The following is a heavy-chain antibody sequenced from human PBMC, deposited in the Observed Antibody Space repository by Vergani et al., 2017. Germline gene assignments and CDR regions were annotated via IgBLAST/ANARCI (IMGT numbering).Heavy chain of an antibody. CDR2: IVPIFDKI. V-gene: IGHV1-69*13. Sequence: QVHLLQSGAEVKKPGSSVKVSCKASGVTFRSLAISWLRLAPGQGLEWMGRIVPIFDKINYEPKFQGRVTITADESTNIAYMELTSLTSDDSAIYYCANSQFTSSWPFDYWGQGTPVTVSS. J-gene: IGHJ4*02. CDR3: ANSQFTSSWPFDY. CDR1: GVTFRSLA. D-gene: IGHD2-2*01.